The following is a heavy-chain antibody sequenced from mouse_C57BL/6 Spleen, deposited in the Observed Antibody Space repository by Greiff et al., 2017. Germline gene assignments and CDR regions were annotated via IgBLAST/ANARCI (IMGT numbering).Heavy chain of an antibody. V-gene: IGHV1-69*01. Sequence: VQLQQPGAELVMPGASVKLSCKASGYTFTSAWMHWVKQRPGQGLEWIGEIDPSDSYTNYNQKFKGKSTLTVDTSSSTAYMQLSSLTSEDSAVYYCARWGWSVADWGQGTLVTVSA. CDR3: ARWGWSVAD. CDR1: GYTFTSAW. CDR2: IDPSDSYT. J-gene: IGHJ3*01. D-gene: IGHD2-3*01.